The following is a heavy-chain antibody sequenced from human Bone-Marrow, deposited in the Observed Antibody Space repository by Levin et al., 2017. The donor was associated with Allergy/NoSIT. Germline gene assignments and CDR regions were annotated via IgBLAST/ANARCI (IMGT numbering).Heavy chain of an antibody. CDR2: ISSGGVFI. D-gene: IGHD3-10*01. Sequence: GGSLRLSCAASGFSFNSYTMKWVRQAPGKGLEWVASISSGGVFIYYADSVKGRFTISRDNTKNSLYLQMNSLRAEDTAVYYCARAPQRFESGFWYFDHCGQGTKVTVSS. CDR1: GFSFNSYT. CDR3: ARAPQRFESGFWYFDH. V-gene: IGHV3-21*01. J-gene: IGHJ4*02.